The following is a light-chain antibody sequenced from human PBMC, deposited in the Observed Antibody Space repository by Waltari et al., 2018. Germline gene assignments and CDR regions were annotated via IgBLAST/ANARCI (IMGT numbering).Light chain of an antibody. V-gene: IGLV7-46*01. Sequence: QAVVTQEPSLTVSPGGTVTPTCDYSTGAVNTGHYPYWFQQRHGQAPRTLIYDTRNRNSGTPDRCSGSLLGGKAALTLSGAQPEDEADYYCLLSYTNGRPLFGGGTKLTV. J-gene: IGLJ2*01. CDR3: LLSYTNGRPL. CDR2: DTR. CDR1: TGAVNTGHY.